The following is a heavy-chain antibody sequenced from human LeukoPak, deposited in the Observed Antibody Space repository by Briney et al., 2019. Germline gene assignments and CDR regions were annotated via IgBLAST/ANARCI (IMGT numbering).Heavy chain of an antibody. V-gene: IGHV6-1*01. Sequence: SQTLSLTCAISGDSVSSNSAAWNWIRQSPSRGLEWLGRTYYRSKWYNDYAVSVKSRITINPDTSKNQFSLKLSSVTAADTAVYYCAAAAAGTSYFYYYYMDVWGKGTTVTVSS. J-gene: IGHJ6*03. CDR1: GDSVSSNSAA. D-gene: IGHD6-13*01. CDR3: AAAAAGTSYFYYYYMDV. CDR2: TYYRSKWYN.